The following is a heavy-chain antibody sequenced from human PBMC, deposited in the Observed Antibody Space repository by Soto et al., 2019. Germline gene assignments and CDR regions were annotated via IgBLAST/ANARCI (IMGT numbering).Heavy chain of an antibody. D-gene: IGHD1-26*01. CDR1: GFTFSSYG. CDR3: AKGMPAWGLLSFDY. Sequence: GGSLRLSCAASGFTFSSYGMHWVRQAPGKGLEWVAVISYDGSNKYYADSVKGRFTISRDNSKNTLYLQMNSLRAEDTAVYYCAKGMPAWGLLSFDYWGQGTLVTVSS. V-gene: IGHV3-30*18. J-gene: IGHJ4*02. CDR2: ISYDGSNK.